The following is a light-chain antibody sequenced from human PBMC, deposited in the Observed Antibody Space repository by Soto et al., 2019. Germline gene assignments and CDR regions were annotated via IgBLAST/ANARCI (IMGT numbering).Light chain of an antibody. CDR3: LPSSNGAYV. V-gene: IGLV7-46*01. CDR2: DTT. CDR1: TGAVTNGHY. J-gene: IGLJ1*01. Sequence: VVTQEPSLTVSPGGTVTLTCGSSTGAVTNGHYPYWFQQKPGQAPRTLIYDTTNRHSWTPARFSGSLLGGKAALTLSGAQPEDEAEYYCLPSSNGAYVLGTGTKVT.